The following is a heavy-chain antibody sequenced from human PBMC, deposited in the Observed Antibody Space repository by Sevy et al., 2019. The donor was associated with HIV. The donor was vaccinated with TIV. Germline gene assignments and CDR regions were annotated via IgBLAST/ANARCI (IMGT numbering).Heavy chain of an antibody. D-gene: IGHD1-26*01. J-gene: IGHJ5*02. CDR1: GFTFSRYS. Sequence: GGSLRLSCAASGFTFSRYSMNWVRQAPGKGLEWVSYISSHGSTLYYADSVKGRFTISRDNAVNSLNLQMNSLRDEDTAVYYCARDDGSGKYLNYFDPWGPGTLVTVSS. CDR3: ARDDGSGKYLNYFDP. CDR2: ISSHGSTL. V-gene: IGHV3-48*02.